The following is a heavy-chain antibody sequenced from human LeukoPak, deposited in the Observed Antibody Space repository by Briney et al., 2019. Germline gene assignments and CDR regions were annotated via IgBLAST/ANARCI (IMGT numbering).Heavy chain of an antibody. D-gene: IGHD5-18*01. V-gene: IGHV1-46*01. CDR2: INPSGGST. CDR3: ARDGSDTATSPLDY. CDR1: GFTFSSYG. Sequence: GRSLRLSCAASGFTFSSYGMHWVRQAPGQGLEWMGIINPSGGSTSYAQKFQGRVTMTRDTSTSTVYMELSSLRSEDTAVYYCARDGSDTATSPLDYWGQGTLVTVSS. J-gene: IGHJ4*02.